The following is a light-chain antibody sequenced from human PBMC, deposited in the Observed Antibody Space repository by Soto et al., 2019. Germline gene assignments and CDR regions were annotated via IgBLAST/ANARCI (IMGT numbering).Light chain of an antibody. J-gene: IGKJ2*01. V-gene: IGKV3-15*01. Sequence: EIVMTQSPATLSVSPGERATLSCRASQSVGSNLAWYQQKPGQAPRLLIYGASTRATGIPARFSGSGSGTEFTFTISSLQSEDFAIYYCQQYNNRPPETFGQGTKLE. CDR2: GAS. CDR3: QQYNNRPPET. CDR1: QSVGSN.